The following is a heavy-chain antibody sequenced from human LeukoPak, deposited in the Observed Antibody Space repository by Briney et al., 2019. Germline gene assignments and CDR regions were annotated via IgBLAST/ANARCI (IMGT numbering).Heavy chain of an antibody. Sequence: ASVKVSCKASGYTFTSYVIHWVRQAPGQRLEWMGWVNTNTGNPTYAQGFIGRFVFSLDTSVSTAYLQISSLKAEDTAVYYCARVGLPHYYYYMDVWGKGTTVTVSS. V-gene: IGHV7-4-1*02. CDR1: GYTFTSYV. CDR3: ARVGLPHYYYYMDV. CDR2: VNTNTGNP. J-gene: IGHJ6*03. D-gene: IGHD3/OR15-3a*01.